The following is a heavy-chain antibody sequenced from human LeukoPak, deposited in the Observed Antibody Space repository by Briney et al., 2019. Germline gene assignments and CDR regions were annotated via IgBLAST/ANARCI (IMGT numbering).Heavy chain of an antibody. V-gene: IGHV3-7*01. CDR2: IKQDGSEK. D-gene: IGHD2-8*01. Sequence: GGSLRLSCAASGFTFSSYWMSWVRQAPGKGLEWVANIKQDGSEKYYVDSVKGRFTISRDNAKNSPYLQMNSLRAEDTAVYYCARSDIVLMVYATYYFDYWGQGTLVTVSS. CDR3: ARSDIVLMVYATYYFDY. J-gene: IGHJ4*02. CDR1: GFTFSSYW.